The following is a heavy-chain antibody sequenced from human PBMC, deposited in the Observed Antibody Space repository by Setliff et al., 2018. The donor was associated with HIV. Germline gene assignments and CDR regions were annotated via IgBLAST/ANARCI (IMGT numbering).Heavy chain of an antibody. Sequence: GGSLRLSCAASGFTFSRYWMSWVRQAPGKGLEWVANIKQDGSEKYYGDSVMGRFTVSRDNAKNSLYLQMNSLRTEDTALYYCVKGDCTSSSCELESWGQGTLVTVSS. V-gene: IGHV3-7*03. CDR3: VKGDCTSSSCELES. CDR2: IKQDGSEK. D-gene: IGHD2-2*01. CDR1: GFTFSRYW. J-gene: IGHJ4*02.